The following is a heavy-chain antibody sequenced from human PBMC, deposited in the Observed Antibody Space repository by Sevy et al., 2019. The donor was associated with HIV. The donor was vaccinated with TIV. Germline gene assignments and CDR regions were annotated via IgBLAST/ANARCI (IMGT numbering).Heavy chain of an antibody. CDR2: ISGISTYT. J-gene: IGHJ4*02. D-gene: IGHD7-27*01. Sequence: GGSLRLSCAGSGFTISDYYMSWIRQAPGKGLEWISYISGISTYTNYADSVKGRFTISRDNAKNSMYLQLNSLRAEDTAVYYCARRAGNWDYFDYWGQGTLVTVSS. V-gene: IGHV3-11*06. CDR3: ARRAGNWDYFDY. CDR1: GFTISDYY.